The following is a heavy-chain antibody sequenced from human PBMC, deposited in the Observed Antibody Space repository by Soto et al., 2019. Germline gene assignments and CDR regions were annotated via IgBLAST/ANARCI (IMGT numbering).Heavy chain of an antibody. CDR2: IIPILGIA. J-gene: IGHJ6*02. Sequence: ASVKVSCKASGGTFSSYAISWVRQAPGQGLEWMGRIIPILGIANYAQKFQGRVTITADKSTSTAYMELSSLRSEDTAVYYCARDLRLGVYSSSDYYYYGMDVWGQGTTVTVSS. CDR3: ARDLRLGVYSSSDYYYYGMDV. CDR1: GGTFSSYA. D-gene: IGHD6-6*01. V-gene: IGHV1-69*04.